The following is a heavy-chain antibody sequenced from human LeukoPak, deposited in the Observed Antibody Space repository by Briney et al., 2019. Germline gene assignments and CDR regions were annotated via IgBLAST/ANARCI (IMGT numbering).Heavy chain of an antibody. CDR3: ARGIFYYYGSSGYYHFDY. Sequence: SETPSLTCTVSGGSVSSGSYYWSWIRQPPGKKLEWIGHIYYGGGTNYNPSLKSRVTISVDPSRNQFFLKLTSVTAADTAVYYCARGIFYYYGSSGYYHFDYWGQGTLVTVSS. CDR1: GGSVSSGSYY. J-gene: IGHJ4*02. CDR2: IYYGGGT. D-gene: IGHD3-22*01. V-gene: IGHV4-61*01.